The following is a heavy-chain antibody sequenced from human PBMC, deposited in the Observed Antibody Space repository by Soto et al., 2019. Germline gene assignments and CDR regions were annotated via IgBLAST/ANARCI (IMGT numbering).Heavy chain of an antibody. CDR1: GYPFTDFY. CDR2: ILPKTGDT. CDR3: TVGTWNWYEGFEV. J-gene: IGHJ3*01. Sequence: QVQLVQSGAEVKKPGASVKVSCKASGYPFTDFYLHWVRQAPGQGLEWIGWILPKTGDTNYAQNFQDWVTMTRDTSMTTAYMELTRLKSDDTAVYSCTVGTWNWYEGFEVWGQGTMVTVSS. V-gene: IGHV1-2*04. D-gene: IGHD1-1*01.